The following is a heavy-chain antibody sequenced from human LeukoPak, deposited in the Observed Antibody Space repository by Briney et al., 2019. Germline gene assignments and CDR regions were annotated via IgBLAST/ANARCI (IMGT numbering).Heavy chain of an antibody. CDR1: GFTVSSNY. CDR2: IKSKTDGGTT. Sequence: GGSLRLSCAASGFTVSSNYMSRVRQAPGKGLEWVGRIKSKTDGGTTDYAAPVKGRFTISGDDSKNTLYLQMNSLKTEDTAVYYCTTVESSGYLDYWGQGTLVTVSS. D-gene: IGHD3-22*01. CDR3: TTVESSGYLDY. J-gene: IGHJ4*02. V-gene: IGHV3-15*01.